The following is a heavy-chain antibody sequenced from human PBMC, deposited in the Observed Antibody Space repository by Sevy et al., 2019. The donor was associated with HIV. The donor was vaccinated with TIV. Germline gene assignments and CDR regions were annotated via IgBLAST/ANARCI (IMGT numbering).Heavy chain of an antibody. V-gene: IGHV3-7*01. D-gene: IGHD3-16*01. CDR3: ARGGGLDC. J-gene: IGHJ4*02. CDR2: IRPDGSDK. CDR1: GFTFSPYW. Sequence: GGSLRLSCAASGFTFSPYWMTWVRQAPGKGLEWVANIRPDGSDKYYVDSVKGRFTISRDNAKNSLYLQMNSLRADETAMYYGARGGGLDCWGQGALVTVSS.